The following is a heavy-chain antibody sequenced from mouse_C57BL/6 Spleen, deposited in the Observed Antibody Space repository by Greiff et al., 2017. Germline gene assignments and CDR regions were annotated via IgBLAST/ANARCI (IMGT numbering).Heavy chain of an antibody. CDR3: ARGAVGGFAY. CDR1: GYTFTNYW. V-gene: IGHV1-63*01. Sequence: VQLQESGAELVRPGTSVKMSCKASGYTFTNYWIGWAKQRPGHGLEWIGDIYPGGGYTNYNEKFKGKATLTADKSSSTAYMQFSSLTSEDAAIYYCARGAVGGFAYWGQGTPLTVSS. CDR2: IYPGGGYT. J-gene: IGHJ2*01.